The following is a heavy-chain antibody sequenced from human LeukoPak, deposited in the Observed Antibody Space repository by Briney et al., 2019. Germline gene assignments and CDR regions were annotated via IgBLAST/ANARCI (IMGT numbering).Heavy chain of an antibody. J-gene: IGHJ4*02. CDR3: ARSKSYSSGWTDFDC. CDR2: IGTAGNT. Sequence: GGSLRLSCAASGFTFSSHDMHWVRQPTGKGLEWVSVIGTAGNTYYTDSVKGRFTISRENAKNSLYLQMDNLRAKDTAVYYCARSKSYSSGWTDFDCWGQGTLVTVSS. CDR1: GFTFSSHD. D-gene: IGHD6-19*01. V-gene: IGHV3-13*01.